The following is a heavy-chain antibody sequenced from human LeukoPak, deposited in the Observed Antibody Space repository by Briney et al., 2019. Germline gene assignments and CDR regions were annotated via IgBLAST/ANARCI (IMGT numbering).Heavy chain of an antibody. CDR2: INHSGST. J-gene: IGHJ4*02. Sequence: SETLSLTCAVYGGSFSGYYWSWIRQPPGKGLEWIGEINHSGSTNYNPSLKSRVTISVHTSKNQLSLKLSSVTAADTAVYYCARGIGIAAAGTHFDYWGQGTLVTVSS. CDR3: ARGIGIAAAGTHFDY. CDR1: GGSFSGYY. D-gene: IGHD6-13*01. V-gene: IGHV4-34*01.